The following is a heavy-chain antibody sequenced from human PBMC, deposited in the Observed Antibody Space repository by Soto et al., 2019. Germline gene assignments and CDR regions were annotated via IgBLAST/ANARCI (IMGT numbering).Heavy chain of an antibody. J-gene: IGHJ6*02. Sequence: SETLSLTCAVYGGSFSGYYWSWIRQPPGKGLEWIGEINHSGSTNYNPSLKSRVTISVDTSKNQFSLKLSSVTAADTAVYYCTSWPKDIVVVPAAIRSYGMDVWGQGTTVTVSS. V-gene: IGHV4-34*01. D-gene: IGHD2-2*01. CDR3: TSWPKDIVVVPAAIRSYGMDV. CDR2: INHSGST. CDR1: GGSFSGYY.